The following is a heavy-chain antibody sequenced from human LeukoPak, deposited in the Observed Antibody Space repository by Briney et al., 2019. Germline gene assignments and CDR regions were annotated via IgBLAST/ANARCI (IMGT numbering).Heavy chain of an antibody. D-gene: IGHD5-18*01. Sequence: PSETLSLTCTVSGGSISSSSYYWGWIRQPPGKGLEWIGSIYYSGSTYYNPSLKSRVTISVDTSKNQFSLKLSSVTAADTAVYYCARPVQHKGYSLGWFDPWGQGTLVTVSS. CDR3: ARPVQHKGYSLGWFDP. CDR1: GGSISSSSYY. V-gene: IGHV4-39*01. CDR2: IYYSGST. J-gene: IGHJ5*02.